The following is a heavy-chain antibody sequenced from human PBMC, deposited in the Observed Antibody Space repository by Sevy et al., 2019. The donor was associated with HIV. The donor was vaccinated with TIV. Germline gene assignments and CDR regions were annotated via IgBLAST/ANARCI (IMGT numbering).Heavy chain of an antibody. J-gene: IGHJ5*02. CDR3: ARDRGSSSSLNWFDP. CDR1: GYTFTGYY. Sequence: ASVKVSCKASGYTFTGYYMHWVRQAPGQGLEWMGWINPNSGGTNYAQKFQGRVTMTRDTSISTAYMELSRLRSDDTAVYYSARDRGSSSSLNWFDPWSQGTLVTVSS. CDR2: INPNSGGT. V-gene: IGHV1-2*02. D-gene: IGHD6-13*01.